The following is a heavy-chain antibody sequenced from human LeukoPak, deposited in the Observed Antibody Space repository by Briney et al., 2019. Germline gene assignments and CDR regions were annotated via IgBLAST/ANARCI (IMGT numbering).Heavy chain of an antibody. CDR1: GYPFTGYY. CDR2: INPNSGGT. J-gene: IGHJ4*02. V-gene: IGHV1-2*02. D-gene: IGHD1-1*01. Sequence: ASVKVSCKASGYPFTGYYLHWVRQAPGQGLEWMGWINPNSGGTNYAQKFQGRVTMTRDTSISTAYMELSRLRSDDTAVYYCARDTRVTGTFDYWGQGTLVTVSS. CDR3: ARDTRVTGTFDY.